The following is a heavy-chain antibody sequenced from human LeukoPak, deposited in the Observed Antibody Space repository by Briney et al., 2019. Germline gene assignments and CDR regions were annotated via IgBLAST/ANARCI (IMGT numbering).Heavy chain of an antibody. V-gene: IGHV4-34*01. D-gene: IGHD3-10*01. CDR2: INHSGST. CDR1: GGSFSGYY. J-gene: IGHJ4*02. Sequence: SETLSLTCAVYGGSFSGYYWSWIRQPPGKGLEWIGEINHSGSTNYNPSLKSRVTISVDTSKNQFSLKLSSVTAADTAVYYCARAFFYGSGSPWGYWGQGTLVTVSS. CDR3: ARAFFYGSGSPWGY.